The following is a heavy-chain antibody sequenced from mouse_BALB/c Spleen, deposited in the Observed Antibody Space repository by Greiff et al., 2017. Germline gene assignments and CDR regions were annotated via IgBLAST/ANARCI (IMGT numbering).Heavy chain of an antibody. Sequence: VQLQQSGAELVKPGASVKLSCTASGFNIKDTYMHWVKQRPEQGLEWIGWIDPENGNTIYDPKFQGKASITADTSSNTAYLQLSSLTSEDTAVYYCARLAAFYYAMDYWGQGTSVTVSS. D-gene: IGHD1-2*01. CDR1: GFNIKDTY. CDR2: IDPENGNT. V-gene: IGHV14-3*02. J-gene: IGHJ4*01. CDR3: ARLAAFYYAMDY.